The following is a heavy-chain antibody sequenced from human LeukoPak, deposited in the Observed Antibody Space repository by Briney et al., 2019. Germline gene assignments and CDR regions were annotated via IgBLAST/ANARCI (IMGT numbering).Heavy chain of an antibody. CDR1: GGSFRRYA. D-gene: IGHD1-1*01. Sequence: RASVKVSCKASGGSFRRYAVAWVRQAPGQGLEWMGGIMPVLDTGSYAQGFQGRVTITADRSTSTAYMELRSLRPEDTALYYCAARDNGNDLLSYHAMDVWGNGTTVTVSS. CDR2: IMPVLDTG. V-gene: IGHV1-69*06. CDR3: AARDNGNDLLSYHAMDV. J-gene: IGHJ6*04.